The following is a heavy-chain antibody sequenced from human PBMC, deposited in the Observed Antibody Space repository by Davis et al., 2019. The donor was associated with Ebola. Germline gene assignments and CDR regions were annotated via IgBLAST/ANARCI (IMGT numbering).Heavy chain of an antibody. CDR2: IKQDETEK. V-gene: IGHV3-7*04. CDR3: ARALQQFDY. J-gene: IGHJ4*02. Sequence: GESLKISCAASGFTFSDYWMTWVRQAPGKGLEWVANIKQDETEKYYVDSVKGRFTISRDNAKNSLYLQMNNLRAEDTAVYFCARALQQFDYWGQGTLVTVSS. D-gene: IGHD5-18*01. CDR1: GFTFSDYW.